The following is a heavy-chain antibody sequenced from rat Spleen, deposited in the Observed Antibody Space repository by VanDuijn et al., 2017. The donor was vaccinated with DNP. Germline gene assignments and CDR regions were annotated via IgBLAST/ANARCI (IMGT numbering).Heavy chain of an antibody. J-gene: IGHJ1*01. CDR2: IWAVGNT. CDR1: GFSLTSNG. D-gene: IGHD1-11*01. Sequence: QVQLKESGPGLVQPSQTLSLTCTVSGFSLTSNGVGWVRQPLGKGLVWMGTIWAVGNTNYSSAVQSRLSISRDTSKSQVFLKMNSLQPEDTGTYCCARHRGGAFAGYFDFWGPGTMVTVSS. CDR3: ARHRGGAFAGYFDF. V-gene: IGHV2-72*01.